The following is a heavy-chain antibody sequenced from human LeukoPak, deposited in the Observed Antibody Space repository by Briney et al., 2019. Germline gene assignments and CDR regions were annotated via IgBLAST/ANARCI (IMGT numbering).Heavy chain of an antibody. D-gene: IGHD3-10*01. CDR1: GGTFSSYA. CDR3: ARETKGSNYLYYYMDV. CDR2: IIPIFGTA. V-gene: IGHV1-69*06. Sequence: ASVKVSCKASGGTFSSYAISWVRQAPGQGLEWMGGIIPIFGTANYAQKFQGRVTITADKSTSTAYMELSSLRSEDTAVYYCARETKGSNYLYYYMDVWGKGTTVTVSS. J-gene: IGHJ6*03.